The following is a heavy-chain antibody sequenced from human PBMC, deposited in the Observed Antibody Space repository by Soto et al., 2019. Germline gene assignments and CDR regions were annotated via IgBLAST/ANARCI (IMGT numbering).Heavy chain of an antibody. D-gene: IGHD5-18*01. V-gene: IGHV5-51*01. CDR3: ARTESGYSYGFADV. CDR1: GYNYNSYW. CDR2: IYPGDSDT. Sequence: GESLKISCKGSGYNYNSYWIAWVRQMPGKGLEWMGIIYPGDSDTRYSPSFQGQVTISADKSISTAYLQWSSLKTSDTAMYYWARTESGYSYGFADVWGQGTTVIVSS. J-gene: IGHJ6*01.